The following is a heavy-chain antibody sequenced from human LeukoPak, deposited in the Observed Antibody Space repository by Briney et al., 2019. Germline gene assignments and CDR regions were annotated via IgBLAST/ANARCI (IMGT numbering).Heavy chain of an antibody. D-gene: IGHD5-12*01. CDR2: MNPNSGNT. Sequence: GASVKVSCTASGYTFTSYDINWVRQAPGQGLEWMGWMNPNSGNTDYAQTFQGRVTITRDTSISTAYMELSSLRAEDTAVYYCARVRYSGYDFDYWGQGSLVTVSS. V-gene: IGHV1-8*01. J-gene: IGHJ4*02. CDR1: GYTFTSYD. CDR3: ARVRYSGYDFDY.